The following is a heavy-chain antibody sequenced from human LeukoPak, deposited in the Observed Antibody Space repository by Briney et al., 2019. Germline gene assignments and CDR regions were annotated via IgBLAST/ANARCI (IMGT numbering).Heavy chain of an antibody. CDR1: GGSISAYY. CDR3: ARGGGDFWNGYFGFCDS. J-gene: IGHJ4*02. CDR2: IYYGGTT. V-gene: IGHV4-59*01. D-gene: IGHD3-3*01. Sequence: SETLSLTCSVSGGSISAYYWSWIRQSPGKGLEWIGYIYYGGTTNYNPSLKSRVTISVDTSKNQFSLGLSSVTAADTALYYCARGGGDFWNGYFGFCDSWGQGTLVTVSS.